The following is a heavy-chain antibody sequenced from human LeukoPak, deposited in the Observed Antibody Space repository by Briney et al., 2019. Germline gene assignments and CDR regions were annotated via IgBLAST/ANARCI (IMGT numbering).Heavy chain of an antibody. CDR2: IYYSGST. J-gene: IGHJ4*02. D-gene: IGHD1-1*01. Sequence: SETLSLTCAVYGGSFSGYYWSWIRQHPGKSLEWIGYIYYSGSTYYNPSLKSRVTISVDTSKNQFSLKLSSVAAADTAVYYCARVYLRTSFDYWGQGTLVTVSS. CDR1: GGSFSGYY. V-gene: IGHV4-31*11. CDR3: ARVYLRTSFDY.